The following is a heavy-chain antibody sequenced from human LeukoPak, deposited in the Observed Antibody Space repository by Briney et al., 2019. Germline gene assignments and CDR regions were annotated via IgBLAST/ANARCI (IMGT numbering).Heavy chain of an antibody. CDR3: ARVFYQYAMGV. Sequence: GGSLRLSCAASGFTFSSYEMNWVRQAPGKGLEWVSYISSSDSTIYYADSVMGRFTISRDNAKNSLYLQMNSLRAEDTAVYYCARVFYQYAMGVWGQGTTVTVSS. J-gene: IGHJ6*02. CDR2: ISSSDSTI. V-gene: IGHV3-48*03. CDR1: GFTFSSYE.